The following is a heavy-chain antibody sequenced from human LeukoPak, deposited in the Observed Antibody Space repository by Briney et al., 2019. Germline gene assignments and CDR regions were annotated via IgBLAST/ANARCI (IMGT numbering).Heavy chain of an antibody. J-gene: IGHJ6*03. D-gene: IGHD3-3*01. Sequence: GRSLRLSCAASGFPFSSFWMSSVRQAPRKGLEWVAKINQDVGERYYVDSVTGRFTISRDNAKNSLYLQMNSLRVEDTAVYYCARRRDYRSGYSYYYYHYMDVWGKGTTVTVSS. V-gene: IGHV3-7*01. CDR2: INQDVGER. CDR1: GFPFSSFW. CDR3: ARRRDYRSGYSYYYYHYMDV.